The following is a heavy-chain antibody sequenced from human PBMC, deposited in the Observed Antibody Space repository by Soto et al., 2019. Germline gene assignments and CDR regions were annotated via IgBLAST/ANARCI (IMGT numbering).Heavy chain of an antibody. Sequence: LSLTCTVSGGSISSGGYYWSWIRQHPGKGLEWIGYIYYSGSTYYNPSLKSRVTISVDTSKNQFSLKLSSVTAADTAVYYCARRTIFGVVTSMGWFDPWGQGTLVTVSS. V-gene: IGHV4-31*03. CDR1: GGSISSGGYY. CDR2: IYYSGST. J-gene: IGHJ5*02. D-gene: IGHD3-3*01. CDR3: ARRTIFGVVTSMGWFDP.